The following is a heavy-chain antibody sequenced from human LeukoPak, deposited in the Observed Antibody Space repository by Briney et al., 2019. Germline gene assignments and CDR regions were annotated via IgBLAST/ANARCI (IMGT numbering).Heavy chain of an antibody. CDR1: GYSFTSYW. CDR3: ARFTGYYYDSSGYLGSYYFDY. V-gene: IGHV5-51*01. CDR2: IYPGDSDT. Sequence: GESLKISCKGSGYSFTSYWIGWVRQMPGKGLEWMGIIYPGDSDTRYSPSFQGQVTISADKSISTAYLQWSSLNASDTAMYYCARFTGYYYDSSGYLGSYYFDYWGQGTLVTVSS. D-gene: IGHD3-22*01. J-gene: IGHJ4*02.